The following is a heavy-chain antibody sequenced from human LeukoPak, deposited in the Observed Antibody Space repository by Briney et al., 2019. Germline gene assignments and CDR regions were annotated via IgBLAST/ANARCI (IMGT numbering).Heavy chain of an antibody. Sequence: PSETLSLTCAVSGGSLSSGGYSWSWIRQPPGKGLEWIGYIYHSGSTYYNPSLKSRVTISVDRSKNQFSLKLSSVTAADTAVYYCARAPFGYSSSWYSGMDVWGKGTTVTVSS. D-gene: IGHD6-13*01. CDR1: GGSLSSGGYS. J-gene: IGHJ6*04. CDR2: IYHSGST. V-gene: IGHV4-30-2*01. CDR3: ARAPFGYSSSWYSGMDV.